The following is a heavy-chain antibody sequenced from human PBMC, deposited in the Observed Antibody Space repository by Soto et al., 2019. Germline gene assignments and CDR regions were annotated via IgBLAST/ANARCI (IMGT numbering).Heavy chain of an antibody. J-gene: IGHJ3*02. D-gene: IGHD2-2*01. CDR3: ARATSRDGFPFWAFDI. V-gene: IGHV3-13*01. CDR2: IGTAGDT. CDR1: GFTFSSYD. Sequence: GGSLRLSCAASGFTFSSYDMHWVRQATGKGLEWVSAIGTAGDTYYPGSVKGRFTISRENAKNSLYLQMNSLRAEDTAVYYCARATSRDGFPFWAFDIWGQGTMVTVSS.